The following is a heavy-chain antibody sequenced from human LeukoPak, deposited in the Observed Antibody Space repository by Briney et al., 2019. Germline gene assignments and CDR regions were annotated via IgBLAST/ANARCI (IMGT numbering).Heavy chain of an antibody. CDR1: GGSISSSSYY. V-gene: IGHV4-39*01. CDR2: IYYSGRT. CDR3: ARHLVGAGYFDC. Sequence: PSETLSLTCTVSGGSISSSSYYWGWIRQPPGKGLEWIGSIYYSGRTYYNPSLKSRVTISVDTSKNQFSLKLSSVTAADTAVYYCARHLVGAGYFDCWGQGTLVTVSS. D-gene: IGHD2-15*01. J-gene: IGHJ4*02.